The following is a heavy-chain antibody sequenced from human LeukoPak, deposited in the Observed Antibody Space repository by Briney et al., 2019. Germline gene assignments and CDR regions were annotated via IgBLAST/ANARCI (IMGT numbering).Heavy chain of an antibody. J-gene: IGHJ4*02. D-gene: IGHD2-15*01. CDR2: IKQDGSEK. CDR1: GFAVNNKY. CDR3: ARHVAPHFDY. V-gene: IGHV3-7*01. Sequence: GGSLRLSCAASGFAVNNKYMTWVRQAPGKGLEWVANIKQDGSEKYYVDSVKGRFTISRDNAKNSLYLQMNSLRAEDTAVYYCARHVAPHFDYWGQGTLVTVSS.